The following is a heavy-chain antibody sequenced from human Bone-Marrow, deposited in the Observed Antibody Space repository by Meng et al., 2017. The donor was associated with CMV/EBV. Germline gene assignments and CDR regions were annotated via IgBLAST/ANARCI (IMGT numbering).Heavy chain of an antibody. CDR1: GYTVADYY. V-gene: IGHV1-2*06. D-gene: IGHD2-2*01. Sequence: SVKVSCKVTGYTVADYYIHWVRQAPGQGLEWMGRINPNSGDTHYVQKFQGRVTMTGDTSISTAYMELSRLRSDDTAVYYCARAFGCSSSTCYGYFFDNWGQGTMVTVSS. CDR3: ARAFGCSSSTCYGYFFDN. CDR2: INPNSGDT. J-gene: IGHJ3*02.